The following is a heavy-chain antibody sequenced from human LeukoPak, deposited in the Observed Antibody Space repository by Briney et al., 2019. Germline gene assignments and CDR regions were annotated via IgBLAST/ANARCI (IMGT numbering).Heavy chain of an antibody. CDR1: GFIFSSYS. J-gene: IGHJ6*02. CDR2: ISSSSSYI. Sequence: GGSLRLSCAASGFIFSSYSMNWVRQAPGKGLEWVSFISSSSSYIYYADSVKGRFTISRDNAKNSLYLRMNSLRAEDTAVYYCARVNWNYLYYGMDVWGQGTTVTVSS. V-gene: IGHV3-21*01. D-gene: IGHD1-20*01. CDR3: ARVNWNYLYYGMDV.